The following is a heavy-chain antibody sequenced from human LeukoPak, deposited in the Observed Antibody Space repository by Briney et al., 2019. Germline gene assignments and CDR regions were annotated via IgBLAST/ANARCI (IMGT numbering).Heavy chain of an antibody. J-gene: IGHJ4*02. CDR2: INPNSGGT. V-gene: IGHV1-2*02. D-gene: IGHD1-26*01. CDR1: GYTFTGYY. CDR3: ARERHSGSYHKGVSDY. Sequence: ASVKVSCKASGYTFTGYYMHWVRQAPGQGLEWMGWINPNSGGTNYAQKFQGRVTMTRDTSISTAYMELRSLRSDGTAVYYCARERHSGSYHKGVSDYWGQGTLVTVSS.